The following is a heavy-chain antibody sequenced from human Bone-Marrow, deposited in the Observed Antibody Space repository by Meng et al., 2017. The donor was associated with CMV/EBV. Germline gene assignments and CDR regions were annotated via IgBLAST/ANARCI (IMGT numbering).Heavy chain of an antibody. CDR2: IRYDGSNK. Sequence: SCKASGFTFSSYGMHWVRQAPGKGLEWVTFIRYDGSNKYYADSVKGRFTISRDNSKNTLYLQMNSLRAEDTAVYYCARARITIFGVVIMYYYGMDVWGQGTTVTVSS. V-gene: IGHV3-30*02. D-gene: IGHD3-3*01. CDR1: GFTFSSYG. J-gene: IGHJ6*02. CDR3: ARARITIFGVVIMYYYGMDV.